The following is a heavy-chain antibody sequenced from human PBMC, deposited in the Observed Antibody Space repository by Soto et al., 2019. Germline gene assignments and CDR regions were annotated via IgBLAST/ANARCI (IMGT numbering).Heavy chain of an antibody. V-gene: IGHV1-3*01. CDR2: INAGNGNT. CDR1: GYTFTSYA. Sequence: ASVKVSCKASGYTFTSYAMHWVRQAPGQRLEWMGWINAGNGNTKYSQKFQGRVTITRDTSASTAYMELSSLRSEDTAVYYCARDISPYDYIWGSYRKGYAFDIWGQGTMVTVSS. CDR3: ARDISPYDYIWGSYRKGYAFDI. J-gene: IGHJ3*02. D-gene: IGHD3-16*02.